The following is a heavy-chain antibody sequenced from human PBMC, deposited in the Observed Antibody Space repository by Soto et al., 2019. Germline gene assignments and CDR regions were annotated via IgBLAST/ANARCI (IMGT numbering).Heavy chain of an antibody. J-gene: IGHJ3*02. CDR2: ISRSGDTI. V-gene: IGHV3-11*04. D-gene: IGHD6-19*01. CDR1: GFRLSDYE. Sequence: GWSLRLSFAVSGFRLSDYEMSWIRRAPGKGPEWVSFISRSGDTIYYVDSVKGRFSISRDNAKNSVYLQLRSLRVEDTAMYYCARGGSSDWQVALDIWGQGTMVTVSS. CDR3: ARGGSSDWQVALDI.